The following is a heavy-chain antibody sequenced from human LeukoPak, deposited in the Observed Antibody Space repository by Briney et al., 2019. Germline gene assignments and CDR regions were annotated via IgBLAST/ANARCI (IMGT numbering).Heavy chain of an antibody. Sequence: GGSLRLSCAASGFTFDDYGMSWVRQAPGKGLEWVSSINWSDGNTGYADSVKGRFTISRDNSKNTLYLQMNSLRAEDTAVYYCAKDSSSYIIDYWGQGTLVTVSS. J-gene: IGHJ4*02. CDR2: INWSDGNT. CDR3: AKDSSSYIIDY. D-gene: IGHD6-6*01. V-gene: IGHV3-20*04. CDR1: GFTFDDYG.